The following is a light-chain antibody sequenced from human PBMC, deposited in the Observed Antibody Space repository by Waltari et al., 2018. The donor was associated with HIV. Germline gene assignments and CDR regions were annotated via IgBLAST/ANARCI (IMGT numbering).Light chain of an antibody. CDR1: QSISSTY. Sequence: EIVLTQSPGTLSLSPGERATLSCRASQSISSTYLAWYQQKPGQAPRLLIYGASSRATGIPDRFSGSGSGTDFTLTISRLEPGDFAVYYCQHSGSSLWTFGQGTKVEI. CDR3: QHSGSSLWT. V-gene: IGKV3-20*01. J-gene: IGKJ1*01. CDR2: GAS.